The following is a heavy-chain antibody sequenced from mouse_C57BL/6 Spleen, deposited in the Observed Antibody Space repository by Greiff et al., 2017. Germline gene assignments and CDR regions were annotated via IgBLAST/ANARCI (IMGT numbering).Heavy chain of an antibody. V-gene: IGHV2-2*01. CDR3: ARYCYGSSPGFAY. CDR2: IWSGGST. J-gene: IGHJ3*01. CDR1: GFSLTSYG. Sequence: QVHVKQSGPGLVQPSQSLSITCTVSGFSLTSYGVHWVRQSPGQGLEWLGVIWSGGSTDYNAAFISRLSISKDNSKSQVFFKMNSLQADDTAIYYCARYCYGSSPGFAYWGQGTLVTVSA. D-gene: IGHD1-1*01.